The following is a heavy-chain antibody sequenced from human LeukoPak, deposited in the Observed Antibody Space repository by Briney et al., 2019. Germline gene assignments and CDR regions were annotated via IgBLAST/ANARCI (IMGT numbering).Heavy chain of an antibody. J-gene: IGHJ4*02. CDR3: AREHSSSERSLDY. CDR2: IYPSGSF. V-gene: IGHV4-4*07. CDR1: GGSISSYY. D-gene: IGHD6-6*01. Sequence: PSETLSLTCTVSGGSISSYYWSWIRQPAGKGLEWIGRIYPSGSFNYNPSLKSRVTMSLDTSKNQFSLNLISVTAADTAVYYCAREHSSSERSLDYWGQGTLVTVSS.